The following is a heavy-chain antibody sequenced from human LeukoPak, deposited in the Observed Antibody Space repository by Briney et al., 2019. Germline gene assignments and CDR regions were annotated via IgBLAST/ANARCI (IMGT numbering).Heavy chain of an antibody. CDR1: GYTLTELF. CDR2: FYPEDGET. Sequence: ASVKVSCKVSGYTLTELFMHWVRQAPGKGVEWMGRFYPEDGETIYAQKFQGRVTITADTSTDTAYMELSSLRSEDTAVYYCATDLSVGDYLWFDPWGQGTLVTVSS. V-gene: IGHV1-24*01. J-gene: IGHJ5*02. CDR3: ATDLSVGDYLWFDP. D-gene: IGHD4-17*01.